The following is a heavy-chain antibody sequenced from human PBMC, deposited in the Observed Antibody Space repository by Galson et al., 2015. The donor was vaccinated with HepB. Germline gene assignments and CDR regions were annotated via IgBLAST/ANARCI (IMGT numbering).Heavy chain of an antibody. CDR3: ARDRLITMIRGVISDY. J-gene: IGHJ4*02. CDR1: GYTFTSYG. D-gene: IGHD3-10*01. CDR2: ISAYNGNT. V-gene: IGHV1-18*01. Sequence: SVKVSCKASGYTFTSYGISWVRQAPGQGLEWMGWISAYNGNTNYAQKLQGRVTMTTDTSTNTAYMELRSLRSDDTAVYYCARDRLITMIRGVISDYWGQGTLVTVSS.